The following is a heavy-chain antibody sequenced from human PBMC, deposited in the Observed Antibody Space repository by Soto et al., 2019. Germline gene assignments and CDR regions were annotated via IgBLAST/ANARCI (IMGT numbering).Heavy chain of an antibody. V-gene: IGHV3-33*01. D-gene: IGHD4-17*01. CDR2: IVRDGSEK. CDR3: ARDDDYVDNGLDH. CDR1: GFIFSGYG. J-gene: IGHJ4*02. Sequence: QVQLVESGGGVVQPGRSLRLSCAASGFIFSGYGMHWVRQAPGKGLEWLAVIVRDGSEKYYGDSVKGRFTVSRDNSNNMLSLEMSSLTVDDTAVYCCARDDDYVDNGLDHWGQGTLVTVSS.